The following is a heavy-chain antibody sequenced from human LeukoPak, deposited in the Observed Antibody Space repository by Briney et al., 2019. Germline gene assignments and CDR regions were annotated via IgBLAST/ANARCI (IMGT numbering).Heavy chain of an antibody. CDR2: ISAYNGNT. J-gene: IGHJ6*02. V-gene: IGHV1-18*01. CDR3: ARDPYSSSWYPYYYGMDV. Sequence: ASVKVSCKASGYTFTSYGISWVRQAPGQVLEWMGWISAYNGNTNYAQKLQGRVTMTTDTSTSTAYMELRSLRSDDTAVYYCARDPYSSSWYPYYYGMDVWGQGTTVTVSS. CDR1: GYTFTSYG. D-gene: IGHD6-13*01.